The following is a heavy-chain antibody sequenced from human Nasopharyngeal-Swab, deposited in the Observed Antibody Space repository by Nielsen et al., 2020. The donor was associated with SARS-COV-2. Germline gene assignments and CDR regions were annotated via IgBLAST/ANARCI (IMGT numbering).Heavy chain of an antibody. V-gene: IGHV3-15*01. CDR1: GCTFRNAW. Sequence: GESLKISCAGSGCTFRNAWMSWVRQAPGKGLEWVGRIKSKTDGGTTDYAAPVKGRFTISRDDSKNTLYLQMNSLKTEDTAVYYCTTAPRYGSIFGVVINYYGMDVWGQGTTVTVSS. D-gene: IGHD3-3*02. CDR3: TTAPRYGSIFGVVINYYGMDV. J-gene: IGHJ6*02. CDR2: IKSKTDGGTT.